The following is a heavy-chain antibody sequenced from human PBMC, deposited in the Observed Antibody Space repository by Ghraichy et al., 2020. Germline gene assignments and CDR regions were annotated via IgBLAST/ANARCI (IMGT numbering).Heavy chain of an antibody. Sequence: SQTLSLTCSVSGGSISSSKYYWGWIRQAPGQGLEWIGSIFYSGITYYKPSLKSRVTMSVDTSKDQFSLNLTSVTAADTAVYYCVRGVSSGWFLYYMDVWGKGTTVTVSS. CDR3: VRGVSSGWFLYYMDV. J-gene: IGHJ6*03. V-gene: IGHV4-39*01. D-gene: IGHD6-19*01. CDR1: GGSISSSKYY. CDR2: IFYSGIT.